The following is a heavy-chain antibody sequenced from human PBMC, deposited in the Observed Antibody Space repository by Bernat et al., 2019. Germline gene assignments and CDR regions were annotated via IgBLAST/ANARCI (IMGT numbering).Heavy chain of an antibody. D-gene: IGHD6-13*01. CDR3: AKVRFERYSSSWYPRLGAFDI. V-gene: IGHV3-23*01. CDR2: ISGSGGST. CDR1: GFTVSSYA. J-gene: IGHJ3*02. Sequence: EVQLLESGGGLVQPGGSLRLSCAASGFTVSSYAMSWVRQAPGKGLEWVSAISGSGGSTYYAGSVTGRFTISRDNSKTTLYLQMTSLRAEDTAVYYCAKVRFERYSSSWYPRLGAFDIWGQGTMVTVSS.